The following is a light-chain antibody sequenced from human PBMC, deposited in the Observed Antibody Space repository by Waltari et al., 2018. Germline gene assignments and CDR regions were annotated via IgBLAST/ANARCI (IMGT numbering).Light chain of an antibody. CDR2: DGT. CDR3: CSFAASYTSYVI. CDR1: SSDVGGYDY. V-gene: IGLV2-11*01. J-gene: IGLJ2*01. Sequence: QSALTQPRSVSGSPGQPVTITCTGTSSDVGGYDYVSWYQQHPGKAPKLLIYDGTKRPSGVPARCSGSKSGDTASLTSSGLQTEDEADYYCCSFAASYTSYVIFGGGTKLTVL.